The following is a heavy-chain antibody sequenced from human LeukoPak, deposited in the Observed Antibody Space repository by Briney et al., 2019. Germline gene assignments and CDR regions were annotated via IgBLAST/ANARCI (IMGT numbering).Heavy chain of an antibody. Sequence: SETLSLTCAVYGGSFSGYYWSWIRQPPGKGLEWIGEINHSGSTNYNPSPKSRVTISVDTSKNQFSLKLSSVTAADTAVYYCARHQYVKLRGVITWFDPWGQGTLVTVSS. CDR1: GGSFSGYY. J-gene: IGHJ5*02. V-gene: IGHV4-34*01. CDR3: ARHQYVKLRGVITWFDP. D-gene: IGHD3-10*01. CDR2: INHSGST.